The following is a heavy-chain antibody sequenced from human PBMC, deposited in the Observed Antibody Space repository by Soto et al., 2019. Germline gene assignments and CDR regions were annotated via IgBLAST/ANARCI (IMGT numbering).Heavy chain of an antibody. CDR2: TYYRAKWFN. Sequence: SQTLSLTCAISGDTVSSNSAAWIWIRQSPSRGLEWLGRTYYRAKWFNDYAVSVKSRITITKDTSKNQVVLTMTNMDPVDTATYSRARIFDFWSGYYFSYWGRGPLVTVSS. D-gene: IGHD3-3*01. J-gene: IGHJ4*02. CDR1: GDTVSSNSAA. CDR3: ARIFDFWSGYYFSY. V-gene: IGHV6-1*01.